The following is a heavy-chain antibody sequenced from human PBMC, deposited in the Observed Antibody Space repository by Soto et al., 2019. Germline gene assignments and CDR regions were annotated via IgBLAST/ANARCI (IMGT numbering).Heavy chain of an antibody. CDR1: GYTFTGYY. V-gene: IGHV1-2*04. J-gene: IGHJ6*02. D-gene: IGHD3-3*01. CDR3: ARASTIFGVVTPYGMDV. CDR2: INPNSGGT. Sequence: ASVKVSCKASGYTFTGYYMHWVRQAPGQGLEWMGWINPNSGGTNYAQKFQGWVTMTRDTSISTAYMELSRLRSADTAVYYCARASTIFGVVTPYGMDVWGQGTTVTVSS.